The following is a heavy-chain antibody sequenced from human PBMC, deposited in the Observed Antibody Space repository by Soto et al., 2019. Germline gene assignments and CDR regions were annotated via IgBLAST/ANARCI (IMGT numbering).Heavy chain of an antibody. CDR1: GGSISSYY. CDR2: IYYSGST. Sequence: SETLSLTCTVSGGSISSYYWSWIRQPPGKGLEWIGYIYYSGSTNYNPSLKSRVTISVDTSKNRFSLKLSSVTAADTAVYYCAVASGYCTNGVFPEPSTRHYYIAVRGTGTTGTVAS. CDR3: AVASGYCTNGVFPEPSTRHYYIAV. J-gene: IGHJ6*03. V-gene: IGHV4-59*01. D-gene: IGHD2-8*01.